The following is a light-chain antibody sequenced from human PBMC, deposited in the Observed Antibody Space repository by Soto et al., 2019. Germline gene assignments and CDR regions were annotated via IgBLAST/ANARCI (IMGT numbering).Light chain of an antibody. J-gene: IGKJ1*01. CDR3: QKYNSAQWT. Sequence: DIQMTQSPSSLSASVGDRVTITCRASQGISNYLAWYQQKPGKVPKLLIYAASTLQSGVPSRFSGSGSGTDFTLTISRLQPEDVGTYYCQKYNSAQWTFGQGTKVEIK. V-gene: IGKV1-27*01. CDR1: QGISNY. CDR2: AAS.